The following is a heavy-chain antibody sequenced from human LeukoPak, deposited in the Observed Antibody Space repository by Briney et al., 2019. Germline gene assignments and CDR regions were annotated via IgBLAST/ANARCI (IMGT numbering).Heavy chain of an antibody. D-gene: IGHD1-1*01. CDR3: ARSAGTPYYYYYYMDV. CDR2: ISSSGSTI. Sequence: GGSLGLSCAASGFTFSSYEMNWVRQAPGKGLEWVSYISSSGSTIYYADSVKGRFTISRDNAKNSLYLQMNSLRAEDTAVYYCARSAGTPYYYYYYMDVWGKGTTVTVSS. CDR1: GFTFSSYE. J-gene: IGHJ6*03. V-gene: IGHV3-48*03.